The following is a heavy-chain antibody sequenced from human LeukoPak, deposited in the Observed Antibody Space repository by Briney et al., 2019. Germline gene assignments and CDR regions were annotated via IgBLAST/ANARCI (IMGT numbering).Heavy chain of an antibody. D-gene: IGHD5-24*01. CDR1: GFPFSSYW. J-gene: IGHJ4*02. CDR2: IKQDGSKK. CDR3: TRVGYIDEGIDY. Sequence: GGSLRLTCVASGFPFSSYWMTWVRQAPGKGLEWVANIKQDGSKKSYVDSVKGRFTISRDNAKNSLYLQMNSLRAEDTAIYYCTRVGYIDEGIDYWGQGTLVTVSS. V-gene: IGHV3-7*04.